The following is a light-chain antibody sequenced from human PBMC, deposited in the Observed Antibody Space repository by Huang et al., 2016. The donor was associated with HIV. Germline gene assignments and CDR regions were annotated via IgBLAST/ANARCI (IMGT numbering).Light chain of an antibody. CDR2: DDS. CDR1: PSVSSS. J-gene: IGKJ1*01. V-gene: IGKV3-11*01. CDR3: QQRTDWPPWT. Sequence: EVVLTQSPATLSLSPGERATLSCRASPSVSSSLAGFQQRPGQAPRLLIYDDSIRATGIPARFSGSGSGTDFTLTISSLEPEDFAVYYCQQRTDWPPWTFGQGTKVEIK.